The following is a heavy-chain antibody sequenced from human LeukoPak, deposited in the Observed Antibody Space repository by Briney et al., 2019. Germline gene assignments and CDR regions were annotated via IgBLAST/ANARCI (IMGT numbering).Heavy chain of an antibody. Sequence: GRSLRLSCAASGFTFDDYAMHWVRQAPGKGLEWVSGISWNSGSIGYADSVKGRFTISRDNAKNSLYLQMNSLRAEDTAVYYCATYSSLNRREFQYWGQGTLLTVSS. CDR1: GFTFDDYA. D-gene: IGHD3-22*01. J-gene: IGHJ1*01. CDR2: ISWNSGSI. V-gene: IGHV3-9*01. CDR3: ATYSSLNRREFQY.